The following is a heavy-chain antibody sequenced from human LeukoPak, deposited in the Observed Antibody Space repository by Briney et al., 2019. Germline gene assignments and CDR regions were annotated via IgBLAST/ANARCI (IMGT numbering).Heavy chain of an antibody. CDR3: ARVGGMDTAMVDY. CDR1: GFTFSSYT. J-gene: IGHJ4*02. D-gene: IGHD5-18*01. V-gene: IGHV3-30-3*01. Sequence: PGGSLRPSCAASGFTFSSYTMHWVRQAPGKGLEWVAVIAHDGSNKYYADSVKGRFTISRDYSKNTLYLQMNSLRAEDTAVYYCARVGGMDTAMVDYWGQGTLVTVSS. CDR2: IAHDGSNK.